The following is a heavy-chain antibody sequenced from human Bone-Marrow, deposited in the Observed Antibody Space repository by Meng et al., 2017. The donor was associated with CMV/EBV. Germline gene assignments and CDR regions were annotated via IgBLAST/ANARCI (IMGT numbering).Heavy chain of an antibody. V-gene: IGHV3-23*03. Sequence: GGSLRLSCAASGFTFSSYAMSWVRQAPGKGLEWVSVIYSGGSSTYYADSVKGRFTISRDNSKNTLYLQMNSLRAEDTAVYYCARVIPAALYGMDVWGQGTTVTVSS. D-gene: IGHD2-2*01. J-gene: IGHJ6*01. CDR3: ARVIPAALYGMDV. CDR2: IYSGGSST. CDR1: GFTFSSYA.